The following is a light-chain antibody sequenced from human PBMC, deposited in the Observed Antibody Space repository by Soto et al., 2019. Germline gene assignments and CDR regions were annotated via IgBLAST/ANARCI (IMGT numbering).Light chain of an antibody. J-gene: IGKJ5*01. CDR3: QQRHMWPIT. Sequence: EIVLTQSPVTLSLSPGERATLSCRASQSVTTYLAWYQQKPGQAPRLLIHGASTRAPGFPARFSGSGSGTDFTLTISSLEPEDSAVYYCQQRHMWPITFGQGTRLEIK. CDR2: GAS. V-gene: IGKV3-11*01. CDR1: QSVTTY.